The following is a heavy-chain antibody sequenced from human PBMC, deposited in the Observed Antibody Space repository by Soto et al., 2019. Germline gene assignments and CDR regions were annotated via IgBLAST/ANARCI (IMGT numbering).Heavy chain of an antibody. V-gene: IGHV3-30-3*01. CDR1: GFTFSSYA. CDR3: ARGSVESGSYFYYYYGMDV. J-gene: IGHJ6*02. Sequence: LRLSCAASGFTFSSYAMHWVRQAPGKGLEWVAVISYDGSNKYYADSVKGRFTISRDNSKNTLYLQMNSLRAEDTAVYYCARGSVESGSYFYYYYGMDVWGQGTTVTVSS. CDR2: ISYDGSNK. D-gene: IGHD1-26*01.